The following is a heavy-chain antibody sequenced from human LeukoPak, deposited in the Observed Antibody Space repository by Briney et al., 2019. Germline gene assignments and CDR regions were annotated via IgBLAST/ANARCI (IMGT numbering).Heavy chain of an antibody. CDR1: GGSFSGYY. V-gene: IGHV4-34*01. CDR2: INHSGST. CDR3: ARDSSGLNWFDP. D-gene: IGHD3-22*01. Sequence: NPSETLSLTCAVYGGSFSGYYWSWIRQPPGKGLEWIGEINHSGSTNYNPSLKSRVTISVDTSKNQFSLKLSSVTAADTAVYYCARDSSGLNWFDPWGQGTLVTVSS. J-gene: IGHJ5*02.